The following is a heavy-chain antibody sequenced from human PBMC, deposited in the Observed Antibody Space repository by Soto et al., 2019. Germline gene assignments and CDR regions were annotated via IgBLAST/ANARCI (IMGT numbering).Heavy chain of an antibody. Sequence: EVQLVESGGGLVQPGGSLRLSCAASGFTLSGYWMHWVRQAPGKGLVWVSRINSDGSGISYADSVRGRFTISRDNAKNTLYLQMNSLRAEDTAVYYCARGLEYTYGWAFDIWGQGTMVTVSS. J-gene: IGHJ3*02. CDR3: ARGLEYTYGWAFDI. CDR2: INSDGSGI. CDR1: GFTLSGYW. V-gene: IGHV3-74*01. D-gene: IGHD5-18*01.